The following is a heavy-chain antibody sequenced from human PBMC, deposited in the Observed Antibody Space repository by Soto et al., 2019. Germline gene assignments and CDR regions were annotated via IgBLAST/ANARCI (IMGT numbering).Heavy chain of an antibody. CDR1: GGTFSSYA. V-gene: IGHV1-69*01. D-gene: IGHD3-10*01. CDR3: ARASKRIPLVRGGYEVWSAP. Sequence: QVQLVQSGAEVKKPGSSVKVSCKASGGTFSSYAISWVRQAPGQGLEWMGGIIPIFGTANYAQKFQGRVTITADESKGTAYMGLGSLRSEDTAVYYGARASKRIPLVRGGYEVWSAPWGRETLVTVA. J-gene: IGHJ5*02. CDR2: IIPIFGTA.